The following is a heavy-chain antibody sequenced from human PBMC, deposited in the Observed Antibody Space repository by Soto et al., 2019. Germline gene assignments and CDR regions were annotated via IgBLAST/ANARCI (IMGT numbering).Heavy chain of an antibody. J-gene: IGHJ4*02. CDR2: IDWDDDK. V-gene: IGHV2-70*01. Sequence: SGPTLVNPTQTLTLTCTFSGFSLSTSGMCVSWIRQPPGKALEWLALIDWDDDKYYSTSLKTRLTISKDTSKNQVVLTMTNMDPVDTXTYYCARSIAVAGILDYWGQGTLVTVSS. D-gene: IGHD6-19*01. CDR1: GFSLSTSGMC. CDR3: ARSIAVAGILDY.